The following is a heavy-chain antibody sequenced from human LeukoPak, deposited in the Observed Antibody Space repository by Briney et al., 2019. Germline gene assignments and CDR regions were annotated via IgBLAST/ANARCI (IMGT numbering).Heavy chain of an antibody. D-gene: IGHD5-18*01. CDR2: IWYDGSNK. J-gene: IGHJ6*02. Sequence: QPGGSLRLSCAASGFTFSSYGMHWVRQAPGKGLEWVAVIWYDGSNKYYADSVKGRFTISRDNSKNTVYLQMNSLRAEDTAVYYCARGGYAHYYGMDVWGQGTTVTVSS. CDR3: ARGGYAHYYGMDV. CDR1: GFTFSSYG. V-gene: IGHV3-33*01.